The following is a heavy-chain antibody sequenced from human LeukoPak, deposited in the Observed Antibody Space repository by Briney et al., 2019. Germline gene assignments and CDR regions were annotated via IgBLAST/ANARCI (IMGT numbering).Heavy chain of an antibody. CDR2: IYWNDDK. J-gene: IGHJ4*02. Sequence: SGPTLVNPAQTLTLTCTFSGLSLSTSGVGVGWIRQPPGKALEWLALIYWNDDKRYSPSLKSRLTITKDTSKNQVVLTITNMDPVDTATYYCAHRQLAEHYFFDYWGQGTLVTVSS. CDR1: GLSLSTSGVG. D-gene: IGHD1-14*01. CDR3: AHRQLAEHYFFDY. V-gene: IGHV2-5*01.